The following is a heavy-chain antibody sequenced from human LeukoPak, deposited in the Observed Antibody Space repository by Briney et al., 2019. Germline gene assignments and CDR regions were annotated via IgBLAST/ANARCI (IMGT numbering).Heavy chain of an antibody. CDR2: INHSGST. Sequence: PSETLSLTCAVYGGSFSGYYWSWIREPPGKGLEWIGEINHSGSTNYNPSLKSRVTISVDTSKNQFSLKLSSVTAADTAVYYCARRAPRLRRYMDVWGKGTTVTVSS. D-gene: IGHD3-22*01. CDR3: ARRAPRLRRYMDV. CDR1: GGSFSGYY. J-gene: IGHJ6*03. V-gene: IGHV4-34*01.